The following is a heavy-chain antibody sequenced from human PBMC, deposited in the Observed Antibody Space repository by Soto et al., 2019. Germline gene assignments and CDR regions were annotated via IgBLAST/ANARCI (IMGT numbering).Heavy chain of an antibody. Sequence: EVQLVESGGGLVKPGGSLRLSCAASGFTFSSYSMNGVRQAPGKGLEWVSSISSSSSYIYYADSVKGRFTISRDNAKNSLYLQMNSLRAEDTAVYYCARVLGLLKIFGVVYEAYYYYGMDVWGQGTTVTVSS. CDR1: GFTFSSYS. CDR2: ISSSSSYI. CDR3: ARVLGLLKIFGVVYEAYYYYGMDV. D-gene: IGHD3-3*01. J-gene: IGHJ6*02. V-gene: IGHV3-21*01.